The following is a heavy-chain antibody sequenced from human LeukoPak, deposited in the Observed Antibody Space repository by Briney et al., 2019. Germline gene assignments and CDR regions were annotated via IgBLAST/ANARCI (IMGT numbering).Heavy chain of an antibody. CDR1: GDSISSGTFY. CDR2: IHYSGST. V-gene: IGHV4-39*07. D-gene: IGHD5-12*01. CDR3: ARDGGVYSGYDYFDY. J-gene: IGHJ4*02. Sequence: SETLSLTCTVSGDSISSGTFYWGWVRQPPGKGLEWIGSIHYSGSTYYNPSLKSRVTISVDTSKNQFSLKLSSVTAADTAVYYCARDGGVYSGYDYFDYWGQGTLVTVSS.